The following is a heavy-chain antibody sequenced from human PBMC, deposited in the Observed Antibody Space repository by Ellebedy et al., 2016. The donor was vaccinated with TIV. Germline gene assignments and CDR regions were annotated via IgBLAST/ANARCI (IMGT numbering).Heavy chain of an antibody. Sequence: GGSLRLSXAASGFTFSSYGMHWVRQAPGKGLEWVAVMWYDGSNKYYADSVKGRFTISRDNSKNTLYLQMNSLRAEDTAVYYCAREPMVRGVIRRGYAMDVWGQGTTVTVSS. CDR3: AREPMVRGVIRRGYAMDV. D-gene: IGHD3-10*01. CDR1: GFTFSSYG. J-gene: IGHJ6*02. CDR2: MWYDGSNK. V-gene: IGHV3-33*01.